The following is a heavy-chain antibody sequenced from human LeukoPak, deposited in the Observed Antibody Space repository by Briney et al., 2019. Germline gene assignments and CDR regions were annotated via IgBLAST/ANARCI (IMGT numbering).Heavy chain of an antibody. CDR3: ARDKYSSSWGDTYGMDV. D-gene: IGHD6-13*01. Sequence: ASGKVSCKASGYTFTGYYMHWVRQAPGRGLEWMGWINPNSGGTNYAQKFQGRVTMTRDTSISTAYMELSRLRSDDTAVYYCARDKYSSSWGDTYGMDVWGQGTTVTVSS. CDR1: GYTFTGYY. J-gene: IGHJ6*02. V-gene: IGHV1-2*02. CDR2: INPNSGGT.